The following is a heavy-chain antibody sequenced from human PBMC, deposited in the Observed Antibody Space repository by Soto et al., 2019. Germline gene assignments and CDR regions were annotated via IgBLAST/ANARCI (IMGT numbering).Heavy chain of an antibody. CDR3: ARGYCTATICDPWFDP. CDR1: GYAFSSYW. V-gene: IGHV5-51*01. Sequence: PGESLKISCQGSGYAFSSYWIAWVRQMPGKGLEWMGIIYPGDSDTRYSPSFQGQVTTSVDKSITTAYLQWSSLKASDTAMYYCARGYCTATICDPWFDPWGQGTLVTVSS. CDR2: IYPGDSDT. D-gene: IGHD2-8*02. J-gene: IGHJ5*02.